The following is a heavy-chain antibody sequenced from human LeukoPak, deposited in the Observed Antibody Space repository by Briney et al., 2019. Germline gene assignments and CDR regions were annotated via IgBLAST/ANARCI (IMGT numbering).Heavy chain of an antibody. D-gene: IGHD3-22*01. V-gene: IGHV3-48*02. CDR2: ISSSSSTT. J-gene: IGHJ3*02. CDR1: GGSISSGGYS. Sequence: LSLTCAVSGGSISSGGYSWSWVRQAPGKGLEWVSYISSSSSTTYYADSVKGRFTISRDNAKNSLYLQMNSLRDEDTAVYYCARDLYDSSGYSPDAFDIWGQGTMVTVSS. CDR3: ARDLYDSSGYSPDAFDI.